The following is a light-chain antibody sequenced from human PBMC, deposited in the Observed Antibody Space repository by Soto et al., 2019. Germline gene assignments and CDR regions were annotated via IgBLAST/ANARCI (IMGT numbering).Light chain of an antibody. CDR3: CSYAGSYSYV. CDR2: DVS. J-gene: IGLJ1*01. CDR1: SGDVGGYNY. Sequence: LTQPRSVSGSPGQSVTISCTGTSGDVGGYNYVSWYQEQPGKAPKLMIYDVSKRPSGVPDRFSGSKSGNTASLTISGLQAEDEADYYCCSYAGSYSYVFGTGTKVTVL. V-gene: IGLV2-11*01.